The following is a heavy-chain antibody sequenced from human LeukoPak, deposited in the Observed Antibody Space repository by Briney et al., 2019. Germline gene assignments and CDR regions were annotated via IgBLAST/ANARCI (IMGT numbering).Heavy chain of an antibody. CDR1: GFTFSSYA. Sequence: GGSLRLSCAASGFTFSSYAMHWVRQAPGKGLEWVVVISYDGSNKYYAGSVKGRFTISRDNSKNTLYLQMNSLRAEDTAVYYCARGRVGAVFDYWGQGTLVTVSS. V-gene: IGHV3-30-3*01. J-gene: IGHJ4*02. D-gene: IGHD1-26*01. CDR3: ARGRVGAVFDY. CDR2: ISYDGSNK.